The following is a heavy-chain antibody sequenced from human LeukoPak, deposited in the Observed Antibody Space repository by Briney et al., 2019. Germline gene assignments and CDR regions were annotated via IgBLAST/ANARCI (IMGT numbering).Heavy chain of an antibody. J-gene: IGHJ4*02. CDR3: ARDQGSGSYSKGYFDY. CDR1: GFTFSSYA. CDR2: ITGSGDTT. V-gene: IGHV3-23*01. Sequence: GETLRLSCAASGFTFSSYAMSWVRQAPGKGLERVSAITGSGDTTNYADSVKGRFTISRDNSKNTLYLQMNSLRAEDTAVYYCARDQGSGSYSKGYFDYWGQGTLVTVAS. D-gene: IGHD3-10*01.